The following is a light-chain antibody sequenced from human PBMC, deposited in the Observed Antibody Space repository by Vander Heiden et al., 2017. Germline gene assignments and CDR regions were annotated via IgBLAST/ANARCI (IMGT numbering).Light chain of an antibody. CDR3: QQYDSSPNT. V-gene: IGKV3-20*01. Sequence: EIVLTQSPGTLYLSPGERATLSCRASQSVSSSYLAWYQQKPGQAPSLLIYAASTRATGVPDRFSGSGSGTDFTLTISRLEPEDFAVYYCQQYDSSPNTFGQGTKLEIK. CDR1: QSVSSSY. CDR2: AAS. J-gene: IGKJ2*01.